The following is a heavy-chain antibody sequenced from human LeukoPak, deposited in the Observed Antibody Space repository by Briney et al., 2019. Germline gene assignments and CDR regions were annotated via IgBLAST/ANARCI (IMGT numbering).Heavy chain of an antibody. Sequence: GRSLRLSCAASGFTFDDYAMHWVRQAPGKGLEWVSGISWNSGSIGYADSVKGRFTISRDNAKNSLYLQMNSPRAEDTALYYCAKDRAEDIVGGFDLWGQGTLVTVSS. CDR2: ISWNSGSI. V-gene: IGHV3-9*01. J-gene: IGHJ4*02. CDR1: GFTFDDYA. D-gene: IGHD2-15*01. CDR3: AKDRAEDIVGGFDL.